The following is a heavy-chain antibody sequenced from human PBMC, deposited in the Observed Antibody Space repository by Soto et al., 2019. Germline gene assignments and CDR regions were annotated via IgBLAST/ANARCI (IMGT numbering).Heavy chain of an antibody. CDR2: IYPGDSDT. CDR3: ARQDGMDV. J-gene: IGHJ6*02. CDR1: GYRCVSYW. V-gene: IGHV5-51*01. Sequence: PLELLKVSCKVAGYRCVSYWIAWVRQMPGKGLEWMGIIYPGDSDTRYSPSFEGQVTISADKSISTAYLQWSSLKASDTAMYYCARQDGMDVWGQGTTVTVS.